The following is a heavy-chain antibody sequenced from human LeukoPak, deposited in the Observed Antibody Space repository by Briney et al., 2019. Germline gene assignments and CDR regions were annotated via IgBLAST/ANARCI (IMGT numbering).Heavy chain of an antibody. J-gene: IGHJ4*02. Sequence: KTSETLSLTCTVSGGSISSYYWSWIRQPPGKGLEWIGYIYYSGSTSYNPSLKSRVTISVDTSKNQFSLKLSSVTAADTAVYFCAGDYGDYYFDYWGQGTLVTVSS. CDR2: IYYSGST. V-gene: IGHV4-59*12. CDR1: GGSISSYY. D-gene: IGHD4-17*01. CDR3: AGDYGDYYFDY.